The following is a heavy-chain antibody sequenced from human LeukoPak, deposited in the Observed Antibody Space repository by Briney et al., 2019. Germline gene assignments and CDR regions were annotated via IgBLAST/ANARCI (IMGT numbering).Heavy chain of an antibody. CDR1: GFTFSSYA. D-gene: IGHD2-2*01. J-gene: IGHJ6*02. CDR2: ISGSGGST. CDR3: AKGGYCSSTSCSRDYYYYGMDV. Sequence: PGGYLRLSCAASGFTFSSYAMSWVRQAPGKGLEWVSAISGSGGSTYYADYVKGRFTIYRDNSKNTLYLKMNSLRAEDTAVYYCAKGGYCSSTSCSRDYYYYGMDVWGQGTTVTVSS. V-gene: IGHV3-23*01.